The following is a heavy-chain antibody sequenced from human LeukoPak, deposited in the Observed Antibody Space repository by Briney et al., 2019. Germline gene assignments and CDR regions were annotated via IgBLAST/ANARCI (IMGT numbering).Heavy chain of an antibody. Sequence: ASVKVSCKASGYTFTSYAMHWVRQAPGQRLEWMGWINAGNGNTKYSQEFQGRFTISRDNSKNTLYLQMNSLRVEDTAVYYCATERPGSRVLDYWGQGNVVTVSS. D-gene: IGHD3-10*01. CDR1: GYTFTSYA. V-gene: IGHV1-3*03. CDR2: INAGNGNT. J-gene: IGHJ4*02. CDR3: ATERPGSRVLDY.